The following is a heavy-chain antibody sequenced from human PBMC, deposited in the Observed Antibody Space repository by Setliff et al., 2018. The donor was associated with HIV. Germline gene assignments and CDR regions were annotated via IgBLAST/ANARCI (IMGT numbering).Heavy chain of an antibody. J-gene: IGHJ4*02. CDR1: GFTFSSYA. V-gene: IGHV4-34*01. CDR2: INHIGST. CDR3: ARGSDWHPD. D-gene: IGHD3-9*01. Sequence: GSLRLSCAASGFTFSSYAMSWVRQPPGKGLEWIGEINHIGSTNYNPSLKSRVTISVDTSKNRFSLKLSAVTAADTAVYYCARGSDWHPDWGQGTLVTVSS.